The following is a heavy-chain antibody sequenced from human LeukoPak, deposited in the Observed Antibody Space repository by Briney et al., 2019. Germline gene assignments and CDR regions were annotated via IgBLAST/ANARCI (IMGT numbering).Heavy chain of an antibody. CDR2: ISSDGSST. J-gene: IGHJ4*02. D-gene: IGHD6-13*01. CDR3: ARAEAAAGTDY. V-gene: IGHV3-74*01. CDR1: GFTFNSYW. Sequence: GGSLRLSCAASGFTFNSYWMHWVRQAPGKGLVWVSRISSDGSSTKYADSVKGRFTISRGDAKNTPYLQMNSLRAEDTAVYYCARAEAAAGTDYWGQGTLVTVSS.